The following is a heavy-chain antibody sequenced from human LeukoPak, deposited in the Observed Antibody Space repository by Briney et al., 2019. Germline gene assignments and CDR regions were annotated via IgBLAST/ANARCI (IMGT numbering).Heavy chain of an antibody. CDR3: AKEEREWLSPHY. CDR2: ISYDGSNK. D-gene: IGHD3-3*01. J-gene: IGHJ4*02. Sequence: PGGSLRLSCAASGFTFSSHGMHWVRQAPGKGLEWVAAISYDGSNKYYADSVKGRFTISRDNSKNTLYLQMNSLRAEDTAVYYCAKEEREWLSPHYWGQGTLVTVSS. V-gene: IGHV3-30*18. CDR1: GFTFSSHG.